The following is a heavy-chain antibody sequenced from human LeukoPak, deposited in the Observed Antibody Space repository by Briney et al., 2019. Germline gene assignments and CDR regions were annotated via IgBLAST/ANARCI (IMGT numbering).Heavy chain of an antibody. CDR3: ARANCSSTSCYTVRFLEWLSWYFDL. D-gene: IGHD2-2*02. Sequence: SETLSLTCTVSGGSISSYYWSWIRQPPGKGLEWIGYIYYSGSTNYNPSLKSRVTISVDTSKNQFSLKLSSVTAADTAVYYCARANCSSTSCYTVRFLEWLSWYFDLWGRGTLVTVSS. CDR1: GGSISSYY. CDR2: IYYSGST. J-gene: IGHJ2*01. V-gene: IGHV4-59*01.